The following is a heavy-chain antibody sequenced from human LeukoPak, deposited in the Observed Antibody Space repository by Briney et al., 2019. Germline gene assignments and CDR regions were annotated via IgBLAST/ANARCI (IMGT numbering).Heavy chain of an antibody. CDR2: IDPDGITT. Sequence: GVSLRLSCAASGFTLSGYWMHWVRQAPGEGLVWVSRIDPDGITTNYADSVKGRFTTSRDNARNTLYLQMNSLTAEDTALYYCTRVQAGRSGLMDVWGRGTTVTVSS. D-gene: IGHD2-8*02. J-gene: IGHJ6*02. CDR3: TRVQAGRSGLMDV. CDR1: GFTLSGYW. V-gene: IGHV3-74*01.